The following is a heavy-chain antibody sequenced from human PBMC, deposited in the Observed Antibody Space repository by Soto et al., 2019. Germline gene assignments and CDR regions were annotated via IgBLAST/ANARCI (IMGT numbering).Heavy chain of an antibody. Sequence: RLSCAASGFTFSDYYMSRIRQAPGKGLEWVSYISSSGSTIYYADSVKGRVTISVDTSKNQFSLKLSSVTAADTAVYYCARADSTIPADYWGQGTLVTVSS. CDR3: ARADSTIPADY. J-gene: IGHJ4*02. V-gene: IGHV3-11*01. CDR2: ISSSGSTI. CDR1: GFTFSDYY. D-gene: IGHD3-9*01.